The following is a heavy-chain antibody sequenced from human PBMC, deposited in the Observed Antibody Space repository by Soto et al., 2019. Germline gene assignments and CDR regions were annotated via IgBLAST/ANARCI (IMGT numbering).Heavy chain of an antibody. CDR3: AREPRGTTVTYGMDV. Sequence: SQTLSITCAMSGDSVSSNSAAWNGIRQSPSRGLEWLGRTYYRSKWYNDYAVSVKSRITINPDTSKNQCSLQLNSVTPEDTAVYYCAREPRGTTVTYGMDVWGQGTTVTVSS. D-gene: IGHD4-4*01. V-gene: IGHV6-1*01. CDR2: TYYRSKWYN. J-gene: IGHJ6*02. CDR1: GDSVSSNSAA.